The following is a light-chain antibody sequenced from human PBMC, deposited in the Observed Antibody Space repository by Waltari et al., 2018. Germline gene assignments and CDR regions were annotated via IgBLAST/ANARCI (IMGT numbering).Light chain of an antibody. V-gene: IGKV3-15*01. Sequence: EIVMTQSPATLSVSPGERATLPCRASQSISTNLAWYQQKPGQAPRLLIFGASTGATGIPARFSGSGSGTEFTLTINSMQSEDFAVYYCQQYSDWPQTFGQGTKLEIK. CDR1: QSISTN. CDR3: QQYSDWPQT. J-gene: IGKJ2*01. CDR2: GAS.